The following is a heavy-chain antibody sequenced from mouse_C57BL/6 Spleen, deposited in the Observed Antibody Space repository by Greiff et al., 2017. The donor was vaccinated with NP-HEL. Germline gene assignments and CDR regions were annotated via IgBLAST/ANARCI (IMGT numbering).Heavy chain of an antibody. Sequence: QVQLQQSGAELLKPGASVKMSCKASGYTFTSYWITWVKQRPGQGLEWIGDIYPGSGSTNYNEKFKSKATLTVDTSSSTAYMQLSSLTSEDSAVYYCARSLYDGRYGAYWGQGTLVTVSA. J-gene: IGHJ3*01. CDR3: ARSLYDGRYGAY. V-gene: IGHV1-55*01. D-gene: IGHD2-3*01. CDR2: IYPGSGST. CDR1: GYTFTSYW.